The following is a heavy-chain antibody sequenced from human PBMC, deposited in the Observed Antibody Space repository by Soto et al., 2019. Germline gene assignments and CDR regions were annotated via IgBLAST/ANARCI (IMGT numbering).Heavy chain of an antibody. J-gene: IGHJ4*02. D-gene: IGHD6-13*01. V-gene: IGHV4-34*01. CDR2: INHSGST. CDR1: GGSFSGYY. CDR3: QSAAAGTLFDY. Sequence: PSETLSLTCAVYGGSFSGYYWSWIRQPPGKGLEWIGEINHSGSTNYNPSLKSRVTISVDTSKNQFSLKLSSVIAADTAVYYCQSAAAGTLFDYWGQGTLVTVSS.